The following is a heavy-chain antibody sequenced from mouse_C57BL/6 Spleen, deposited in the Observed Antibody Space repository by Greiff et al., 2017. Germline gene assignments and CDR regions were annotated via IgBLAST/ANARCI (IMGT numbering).Heavy chain of an antibody. D-gene: IGHD3-2*01. CDR1: GYTFTSYW. Sequence: QVHVKQSGAELVKPGASVKLSCKASGYTFTSYWMHWVKQRPGQGLEWIGMIHPNSGSTNYNEKFKSKATLTVDKSSSTAYMQLSSLTSEDSAVYYCAPDSSDAMDYWGQGTSVTVSS. CDR2: IHPNSGST. V-gene: IGHV1-64*01. J-gene: IGHJ4*01. CDR3: APDSSDAMDY.